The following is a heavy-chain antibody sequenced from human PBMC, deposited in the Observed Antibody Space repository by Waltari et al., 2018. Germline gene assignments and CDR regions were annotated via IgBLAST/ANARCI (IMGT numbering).Heavy chain of an antibody. CDR1: GFTFSSYA. D-gene: IGHD3-22*01. J-gene: IGHJ4*02. Sequence: EVQLLESGGGLVQPGGSLRLSCAASGFTFSSYAMSWVRQAPGKGVEWVAAIRGSGGSTYYADSVKGRFTISRDNSKNTLYLQMNSLRAEDTAVYYCAKDADSSGYQYYFDYWGQGTLVTVSS. CDR2: IRGSGGST. CDR3: AKDADSSGYQYYFDY. V-gene: IGHV3-23*01.